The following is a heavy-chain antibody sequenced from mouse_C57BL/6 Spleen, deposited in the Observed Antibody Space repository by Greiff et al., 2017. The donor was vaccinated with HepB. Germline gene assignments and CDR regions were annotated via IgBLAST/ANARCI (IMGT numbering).Heavy chain of an antibody. J-gene: IGHJ2*01. D-gene: IGHD1-1*01. Sequence: QVQLQQPGAELVKPGASVKLSCKASGYTFTSYWMQWVKQRPGQGLEWIGEIDPSDSYTNYNQKFKGKATLTVDTSSSTAYMQLSSLTSEDSAVYYCARFTTGVSSYLDYWGQGTTLTVSS. V-gene: IGHV1-50*01. CDR1: GYTFTSYW. CDR3: ARFTTGVSSYLDY. CDR2: IDPSDSYT.